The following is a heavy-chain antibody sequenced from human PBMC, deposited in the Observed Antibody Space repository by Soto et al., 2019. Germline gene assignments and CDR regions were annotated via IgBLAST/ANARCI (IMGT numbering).Heavy chain of an antibody. CDR3: ARVNIYSNYDDYNWFDP. CDR1: GGSISSYY. CDR2: IYYSGST. V-gene: IGHV4-59*01. J-gene: IGHJ5*02. D-gene: IGHD4-4*01. Sequence: SETLSLTCTVSGGSISSYYWSWIRQPPGKGLEWIGYIYYSGSTNYNPSLKSRVTVSVDTSKNQFSLKLSSVTAADTAVYYCARVNIYSNYDDYNWFDPWGQGTLVTVSS.